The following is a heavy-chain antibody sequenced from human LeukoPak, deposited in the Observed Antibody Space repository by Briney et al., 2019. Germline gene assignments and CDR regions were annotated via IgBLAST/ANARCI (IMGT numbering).Heavy chain of an antibody. J-gene: IGHJ6*03. Sequence: ASVKVSCKASGYTFTSYDINWVRPATGQGLEWMGWMNPNSGNIGYALKFQGRVTMTRNPSISTAYMELSSLRSEDTAVYYCARGPISVHYMDVWGKGTTVTVSS. CDR3: ARGPISVHYMDV. CDR1: GYTFTSYD. V-gene: IGHV1-8*01. CDR2: MNPNSGNI. D-gene: IGHD3-9*01.